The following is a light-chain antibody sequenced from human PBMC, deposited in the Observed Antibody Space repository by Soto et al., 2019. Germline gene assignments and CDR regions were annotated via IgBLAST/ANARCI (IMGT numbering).Light chain of an antibody. Sequence: ARLPSSNYLAWYQQKPGKIPNLLIYAASTLQAGVPSRFSGSGSGTDFNLTICGLQLQAGAAYYSHQHINAGPCFGGGTKVDIK. V-gene: IGKV1-27*01. J-gene: IGKJ4*01. CDR1: LPSSNY. CDR2: AAS. CDR3: HQHINAGPC.